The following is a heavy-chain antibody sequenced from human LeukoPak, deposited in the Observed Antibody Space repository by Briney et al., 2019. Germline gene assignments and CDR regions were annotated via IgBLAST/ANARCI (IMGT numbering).Heavy chain of an antibody. CDR2: IWYDGSNK. CDR3: ARDPGWFDP. Sequence: GGSLRLSCAASGFTFSRKTMNWVRQAPGKGLEWVAVIWYDGSNKYYADSVKGRFTISRDNSKNTLYLQMNSLRAEDTAVYYCARDPGWFDPWGQGTLVTVSS. CDR1: GFTFSRKT. V-gene: IGHV3-33*07. J-gene: IGHJ5*02.